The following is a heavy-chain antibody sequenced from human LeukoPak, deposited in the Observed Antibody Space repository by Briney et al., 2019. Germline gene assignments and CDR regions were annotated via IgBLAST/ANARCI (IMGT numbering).Heavy chain of an antibody. CDR2: IHPTSGST. CDR1: GYTFTDYY. Sequence: GASVKVSCKASGYTFTDYYTHWVRQAPGQGLEWMGWIHPTSGSTNYAQKFQGRVTMTRDTSISTAYMELSSLRSDDTAVYYCARLRGVYEPFDYWGQGTLVTVSS. J-gene: IGHJ4*02. CDR3: ARLRGVYEPFDY. D-gene: IGHD5/OR15-5a*01. V-gene: IGHV1-2*02.